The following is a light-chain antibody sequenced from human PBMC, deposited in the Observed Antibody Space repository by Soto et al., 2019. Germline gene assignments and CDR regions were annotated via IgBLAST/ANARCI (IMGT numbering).Light chain of an antibody. J-gene: IGLJ2*01. CDR3: QSYDNSLSALV. Sequence: QSALTQPPSVSGAPGQRVTISCTGSSSNIGAGYDVHWYQHLPGTAPKLLIYTNDVRPSRVPDRFSGSKSGTSASLAVTGLQAEDEGDYYCQSYDNSLSALVFGGGTKLTVL. CDR1: SSNIGAGYD. CDR2: TND. V-gene: IGLV1-40*01.